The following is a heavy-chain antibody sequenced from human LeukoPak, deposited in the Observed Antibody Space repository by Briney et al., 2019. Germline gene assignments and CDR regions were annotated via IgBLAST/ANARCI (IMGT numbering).Heavy chain of an antibody. D-gene: IGHD6-13*01. CDR3: ARVGSWLKMVDY. J-gene: IGHJ4*02. CDR2: IYHSGST. Sequence: PSETLSLTCAVSGGSISSSNWWSWVRRPPGKGLEWIGEIYHSGSTNYNPSLKSRVTISVDKSKNQFSLKLSSVTAADTAVYYCARVGSWLKMVDYWGQGTLVTVSS. V-gene: IGHV4-4*02. CDR1: GGSISSSNW.